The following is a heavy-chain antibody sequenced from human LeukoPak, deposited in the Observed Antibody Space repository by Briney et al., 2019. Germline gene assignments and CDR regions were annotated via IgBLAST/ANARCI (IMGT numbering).Heavy chain of an antibody. CDR3: AREVAAAGCWFYP. Sequence: SQTLSLTCTVSGGSISSGSYYWSWIRQPAGKGLEWIGRIYTSGSTNYNPSLKSRVTISVDTSKNQFSLKLSSVTAADTAVYYCAREVAAAGCWFYPWGQGILVTVSS. D-gene: IGHD6-13*01. V-gene: IGHV4-61*02. CDR1: GGSISSGSYY. J-gene: IGHJ5*02. CDR2: IYTSGST.